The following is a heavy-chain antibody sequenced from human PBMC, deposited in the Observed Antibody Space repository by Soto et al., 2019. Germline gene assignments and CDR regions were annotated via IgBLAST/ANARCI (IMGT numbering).Heavy chain of an antibody. CDR1: GFTFSSYA. CDR3: AIGPRDGYNYGYFDY. CDR2: ISGSGGST. J-gene: IGHJ4*02. D-gene: IGHD5-12*01. V-gene: IGHV3-23*01. Sequence: GGSLRLSCAASGFTFSSYAMSWVRQAPGKGLEWVSAISGSGGSTYYADSVKGRFTISRDNSKNTLYLQMNSLRAEDTAVYYCAIGPRDGYNYGYFDYWGQGTLVTVS.